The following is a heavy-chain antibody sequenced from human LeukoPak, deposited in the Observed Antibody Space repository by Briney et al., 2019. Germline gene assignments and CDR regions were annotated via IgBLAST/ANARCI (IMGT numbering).Heavy chain of an antibody. CDR3: AREQYDILTGYSVLDY. CDR2: IKQDGSEK. CDR1: GFTFSGYW. D-gene: IGHD3-9*01. J-gene: IGHJ4*02. Sequence: PGGSLRLSCAASGFTFSGYWMSWVRQAPGKGLEWVANIKQDGSEKYYVDSMKGRFSISRDNAKNSLYLQMNSLRAEDTAVYYCAREQYDILTGYSVLDYWGQGTLVTVSS. V-gene: IGHV3-7*03.